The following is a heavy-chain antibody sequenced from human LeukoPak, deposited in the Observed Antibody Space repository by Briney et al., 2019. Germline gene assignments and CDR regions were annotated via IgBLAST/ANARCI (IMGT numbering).Heavy chain of an antibody. CDR1: GGSISSGSYY. J-gene: IGHJ6*02. CDR2: IYTSGGS. Sequence: SETLSLTCTVSGGSISSGSYYWSWIRQPAGEGLEWIARIYTSGGSGYNPSLKSRVTISVDTSKNQFSLKLSSVTAADTAVYYCARDRFTYYDSSGPDGMDVWGQGTTVTVSS. CDR3: ARDRFTYYDSSGPDGMDV. V-gene: IGHV4-61*02. D-gene: IGHD3-22*01.